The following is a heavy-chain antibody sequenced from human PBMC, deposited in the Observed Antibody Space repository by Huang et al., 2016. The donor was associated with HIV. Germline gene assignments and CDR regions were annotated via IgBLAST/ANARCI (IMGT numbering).Heavy chain of an antibody. CDR3: ARASWYEPRSWYFGL. J-gene: IGHJ2*01. V-gene: IGHV4-34*01. Sequence: QVQLQQWGAGLLKPSETLSLTCAVYGGSVSGHYWSWIRQPPGKGLEWIAEINDNGYTNYNPYLKSRVTISVHTSRNQFSLKLNSVTAADAAVYYCARASWYEPRSWYFGLWGRGTLVTVSS. D-gene: IGHD6-13*01. CDR1: GGSVSGHY. CDR2: INDNGYT.